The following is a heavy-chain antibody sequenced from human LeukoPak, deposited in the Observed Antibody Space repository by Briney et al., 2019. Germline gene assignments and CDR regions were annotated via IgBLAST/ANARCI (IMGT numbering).Heavy chain of an antibody. J-gene: IGHJ6*02. CDR2: INHSGST. CDR1: GGSFSGYY. V-gene: IGHV4-34*01. CDR3: ARGRYSYGN. D-gene: IGHD5-18*01. Sequence: SETLSLTCAVYGGSFSGYYWSWIRQPPGKGLEWVGEINHSGSTNYNPSLKSRVTISVDTSKNQFSLKLSSVTAADTAVYYCARGRYSYGNWGQGTTVTVSS.